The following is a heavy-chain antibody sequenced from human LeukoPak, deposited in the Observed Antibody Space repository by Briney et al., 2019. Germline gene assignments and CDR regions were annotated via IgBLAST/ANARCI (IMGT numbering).Heavy chain of an antibody. CDR2: IRYNGINK. Sequence: GGSLRLSCAASGFTFSTYGMHWVRQAPGKGLEWVAFIRYNGINKYYADSVKGRFTLSRDNSNNTLYLQIYSLRPEDTAVYYCARSYGGNFFDYWGQGILVTVSP. CDR3: ARSYGGNFFDY. CDR1: GFTFSTYG. D-gene: IGHD4-23*01. V-gene: IGHV3-30*02. J-gene: IGHJ4*02.